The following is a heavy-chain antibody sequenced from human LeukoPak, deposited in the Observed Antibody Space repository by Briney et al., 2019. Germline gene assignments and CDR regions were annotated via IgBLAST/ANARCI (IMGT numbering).Heavy chain of an antibody. Sequence: GGSLRLSCAASGFTFTTYWMSWVRQAPGKGLEWVANINQDGSEKYYVDSEKGRFTISRDNGKNSLYLQMNSLGAEDTAVYYCARGGKLHPQSPYWGQGTLVTVSS. CDR2: INQDGSEK. J-gene: IGHJ4*02. CDR3: ARGGKLHPQSPY. V-gene: IGHV3-7*01. D-gene: IGHD3-16*01. CDR1: GFTFTTYW.